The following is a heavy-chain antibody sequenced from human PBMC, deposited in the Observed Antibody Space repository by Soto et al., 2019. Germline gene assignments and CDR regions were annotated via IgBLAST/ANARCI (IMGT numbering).Heavy chain of an antibody. Sequence: SLRLSCAASGFTLRSHALSWVRLAPLKGLEWVSAISCSGGSTYYADSVQGRFTISRDNSKNTLYLQMNSLRDEDTAVYYCAKDRIAVDGTGLLWDYWAKATLLATSS. CDR1: GFTLRSHA. CDR3: AKDRIAVDGTGLLWDY. CDR2: ISCSGGST. V-gene: IGHV3-23*01. D-gene: IGHD6-19*01. J-gene: IGHJ4*02.